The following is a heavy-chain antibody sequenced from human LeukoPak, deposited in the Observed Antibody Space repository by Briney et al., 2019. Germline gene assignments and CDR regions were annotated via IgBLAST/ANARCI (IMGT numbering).Heavy chain of an antibody. Sequence: SVKVSCKASGDTFSSYAISWVRQAPGQGLEWMGGIIPIFGTANYAQKFQGRVTITTDESTSTAYMELSSLRSEDTAVYYCARVPSIAAGGPLDPWGQGTVVTVSS. CDR3: ARVPSIAAGGPLDP. D-gene: IGHD6-13*01. CDR2: IIPIFGTA. J-gene: IGHJ5*02. CDR1: GDTFSSYA. V-gene: IGHV1-69*05.